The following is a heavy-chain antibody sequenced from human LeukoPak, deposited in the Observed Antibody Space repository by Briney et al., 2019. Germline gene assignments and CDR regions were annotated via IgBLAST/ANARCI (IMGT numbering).Heavy chain of an antibody. CDR3: ARVVDHDYGDYYLDY. CDR1: DFSFITYA. D-gene: IGHD4-17*01. Sequence: GGSLRLSCAASDFSFITYAMSWVRQAPGKGLEWVSTISGGGDVTYYADSVKGRLTISRDNSKNTLYLQMNSLRAEDTAVYYCARVVDHDYGDYYLDYWGQGTLVTVSS. V-gene: IGHV3-23*01. CDR2: ISGGGDVT. J-gene: IGHJ4*02.